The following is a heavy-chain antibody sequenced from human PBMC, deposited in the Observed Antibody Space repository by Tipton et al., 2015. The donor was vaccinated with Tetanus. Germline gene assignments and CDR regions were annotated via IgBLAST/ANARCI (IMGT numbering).Heavy chain of an antibody. CDR1: GGSLSSGTYY. Sequence: TLSLTCTVSGGSLSSGTYYWDWIRQPPGKGLEWIGNIYYNGNTLQNPSLKSRVTLSLDKSKNQFSLKLRSVTAADTAIYYCARSADNWFDPWGQGTLATVSS. J-gene: IGHJ5*02. CDR3: ARSADNWFDP. CDR2: IYYNGNT. V-gene: IGHV4-39*01.